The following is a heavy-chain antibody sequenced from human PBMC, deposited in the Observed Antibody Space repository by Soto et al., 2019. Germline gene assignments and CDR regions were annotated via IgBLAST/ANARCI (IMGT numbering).Heavy chain of an antibody. V-gene: IGHV1-3*01. CDR1: GYTFTSYA. D-gene: IGHD2-2*01. Sequence: GASVKVSCKASGYTFTSYAMHWVRQAPGQRLEWMGWINAGNGNTKYSQKFQGRVTITRDTSASTAYMELSSLRSEDTAVYYCARSIVVVPEPSKFDPWGQGTLVTVS. CDR2: INAGNGNT. J-gene: IGHJ5*02. CDR3: ARSIVVVPEPSKFDP.